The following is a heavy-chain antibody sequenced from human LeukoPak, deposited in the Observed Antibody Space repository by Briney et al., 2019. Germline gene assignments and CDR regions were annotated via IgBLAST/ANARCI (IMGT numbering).Heavy chain of an antibody. CDR1: GYTFTSYY. CDR2: INPHSDGT. V-gene: IGHV1-2*02. D-gene: IGHD3-16*01. J-gene: IGHJ1*01. Sequence: GASVKVSCKASGYTFTSYYMHWVRQAPGQGLEWMGWINPHSDGTNYAQKFQGRVTMTRDTSISTAYMELSRLRSDDTAVYYCARDNRPWGTATVPAEYFQHWGQGTLVTVSS. CDR3: ARDNRPWGTATVPAEYFQH.